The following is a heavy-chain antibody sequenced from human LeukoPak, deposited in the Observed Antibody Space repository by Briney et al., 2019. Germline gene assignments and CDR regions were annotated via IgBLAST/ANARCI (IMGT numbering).Heavy chain of an antibody. Sequence: PGGSLRLSCAASGFTFAIYAMNWVRQAPGKGLEWVSGISGSDGSTYKADSVKGRFTISRESSRNMLYLQMNSLRAEDTAVYYCAKGVFGSITSSTVNYWGQGTLVTVSS. CDR2: ISGSDGST. CDR3: AKGVFGSITSSTVNY. CDR1: GFTFAIYA. J-gene: IGHJ4*02. V-gene: IGHV3-23*01. D-gene: IGHD1-20*01.